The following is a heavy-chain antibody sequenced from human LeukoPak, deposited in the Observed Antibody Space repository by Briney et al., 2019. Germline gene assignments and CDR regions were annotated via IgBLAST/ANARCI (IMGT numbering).Heavy chain of an antibody. Sequence: PGGSLRLSCAASGFTFSSYAMNWVRQAPGKGLEWVSAISGSGANTYYADSLKGRFTISRDNSKNTLFLQMGSLRAEDMAVYYCARGGGRNTTMVWAFDYWGQGTLVTVSS. D-gene: IGHD5-18*01. CDR2: ISGSGANT. J-gene: IGHJ4*02. CDR3: ARGGGRNTTMVWAFDY. CDR1: GFTFSSYA. V-gene: IGHV3-23*01.